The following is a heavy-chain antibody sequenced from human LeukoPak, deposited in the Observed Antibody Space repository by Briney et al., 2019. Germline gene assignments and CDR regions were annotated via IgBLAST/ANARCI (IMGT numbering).Heavy chain of an antibody. CDR2: IYYSGST. D-gene: IGHD1-26*01. Sequence: LVQPSEPLSLTCTVSGGSISSYYWSWIRQPPGKGLEWIGYIYYSGSTNYNPSLKSRVTISVDTSKNQFSLKLSSVTAADTAVYYCAREKIAGVGAFDIWGQGTMVTVSS. CDR1: GGSISSYY. J-gene: IGHJ3*02. V-gene: IGHV4-59*01. CDR3: AREKIAGVGAFDI.